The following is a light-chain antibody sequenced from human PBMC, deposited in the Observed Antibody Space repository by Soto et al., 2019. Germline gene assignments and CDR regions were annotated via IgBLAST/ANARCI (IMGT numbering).Light chain of an antibody. J-gene: IGKJ2*01. CDR1: QSISIY. Sequence: DIQMTQSPSSLSAFVGDRVTITCRASQSISIYLNWYQQKPGKAPKPLIYAASSLQSGVPSRFSGSGFGTDFTLTISSLQPEDFATYYCQQSYSTPYTFGQGTKLEIK. CDR3: QQSYSTPYT. V-gene: IGKV1-39*01. CDR2: AAS.